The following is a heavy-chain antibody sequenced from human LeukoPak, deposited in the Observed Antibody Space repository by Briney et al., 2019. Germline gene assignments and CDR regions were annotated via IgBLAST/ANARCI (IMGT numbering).Heavy chain of an antibody. Sequence: TSETPSLTCTVSGGSISSSSYYWGWIRQPPGRGLEWIGSIYYTGNTYYNPSLKSLVTISVGTSKNQFSLKLSFVTAADTAVYYCARLDSSYDYWGQGTLVTVSS. J-gene: IGHJ4*02. V-gene: IGHV4-39*01. D-gene: IGHD6-19*01. CDR1: GGSISSSSYY. CDR2: IYYTGNT. CDR3: ARLDSSYDY.